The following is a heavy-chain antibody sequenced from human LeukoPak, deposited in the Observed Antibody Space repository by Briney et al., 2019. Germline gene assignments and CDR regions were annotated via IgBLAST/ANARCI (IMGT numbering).Heavy chain of an antibody. CDR3: ARLYGGYIV. D-gene: IGHD5-12*01. CDR2: INHSGST. V-gene: IGHV4-34*01. J-gene: IGHJ4*02. Sequence: PGGSLRLSCAASGFTFSNYWMSWVRQAPGKGLEWIGEINHSGSTNYNPSLKSRVTISVDTSKNQFSLKLSSVTAADTGVYYCARLYGGYIVWGQGTLVTVSS. CDR1: GFTFSNYW.